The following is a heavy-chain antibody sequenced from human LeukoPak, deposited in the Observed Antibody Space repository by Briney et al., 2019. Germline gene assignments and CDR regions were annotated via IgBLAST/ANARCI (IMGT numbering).Heavy chain of an antibody. J-gene: IGHJ4*02. D-gene: IGHD2-15*01. Sequence: GGSLRLSCAASGFTFSSYSMNWVRQAPGKGLEWVSSISSSSSYIYYADSVKGRFTISRDNAKNSLYLQMNSLRAEDTAVYYCARDLRSGPRYYFDYWGQGTLVTVSS. CDR2: ISSSSSYI. CDR3: ARDLRSGPRYYFDY. V-gene: IGHV3-21*01. CDR1: GFTFSSYS.